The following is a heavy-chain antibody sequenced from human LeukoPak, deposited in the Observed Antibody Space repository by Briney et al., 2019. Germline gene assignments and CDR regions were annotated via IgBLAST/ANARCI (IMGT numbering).Heavy chain of an antibody. Sequence: SSETLSLTCTVSGGSISSYYWSWIRQPPGKGLEWIGYIYYSGSTNYNPSLKSRVTISVDTSKNQFSLKLSSVTAADTAVYYCARETKYSSGWYDYWGQGTLVTVSS. V-gene: IGHV4-59*12. D-gene: IGHD6-19*01. CDR3: ARETKYSSGWYDY. J-gene: IGHJ4*02. CDR2: IYYSGST. CDR1: GGSISSYY.